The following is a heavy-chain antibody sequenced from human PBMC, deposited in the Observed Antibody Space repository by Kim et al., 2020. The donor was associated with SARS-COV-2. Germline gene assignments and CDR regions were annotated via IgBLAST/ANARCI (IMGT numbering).Heavy chain of an antibody. J-gene: IGHJ3*02. Sequence: SDKDYVDSVRGRFTISRDNAKNSLYLQMNSLRAEDTAVYYCARDTHYAFDIGGQGTMVTVSS. CDR2: SDK. V-gene: IGHV3-7*01. CDR3: ARDTHYAFDI.